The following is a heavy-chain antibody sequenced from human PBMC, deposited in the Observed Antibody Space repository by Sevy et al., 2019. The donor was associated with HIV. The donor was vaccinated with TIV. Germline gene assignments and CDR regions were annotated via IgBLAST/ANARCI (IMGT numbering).Heavy chain of an antibody. D-gene: IGHD5-12*01. CDR2: IYYTGST. CDR1: GGSISAYY. Sequence: SETLSLTCTVSGGSISAYYWSWIRQPPGKPLEYIGYIYYTGSTNYNPSLKSRVTISVDTSKNQFSLKLNSVTAADTAVYFCARAPPVRSGDDSLNWFDPGGQGTRVTVSS. V-gene: IGHV4-59*01. CDR3: ARAPPVRSGDDSLNWFDP. J-gene: IGHJ5*02.